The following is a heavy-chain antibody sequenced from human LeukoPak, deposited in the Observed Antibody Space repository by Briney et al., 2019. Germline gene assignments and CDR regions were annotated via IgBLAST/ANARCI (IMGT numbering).Heavy chain of an antibody. J-gene: IGHJ4*02. CDR3: TKALDF. V-gene: IGHV3-7*01. Sequence: GGSLRLSCAAFGFTFRDSWMDWVRQAPGKGLEWVANINQDGSETYYVDSAKGRFTISRGNAKNSLYLQMDSLRVEDTAMYYCTKALDFWGQGTLVTVSS. CDR2: INQDGSET. CDR1: GFTFRDSW.